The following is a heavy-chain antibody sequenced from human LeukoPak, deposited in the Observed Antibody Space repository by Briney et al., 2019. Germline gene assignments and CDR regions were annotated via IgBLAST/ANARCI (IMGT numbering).Heavy chain of an antibody. D-gene: IGHD6-13*01. Sequence: GGSLRLSCAGSGFTFSSNYMSWVRQAPGKGLEWVSVIYRDGRTYHADSVKGGFTISRDNSKNMVYLQTNRLRVEDTAVYYCARGLAAAGTLGFDYWGQGTLVTVSS. CDR1: GFTFSSNY. CDR3: ARGLAAAGTLGFDY. CDR2: IYRDGRT. V-gene: IGHV3-66*02. J-gene: IGHJ4*02.